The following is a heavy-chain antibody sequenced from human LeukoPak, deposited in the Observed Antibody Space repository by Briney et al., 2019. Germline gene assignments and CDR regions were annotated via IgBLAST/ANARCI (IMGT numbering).Heavy chain of an antibody. Sequence: SETLSLTCTVSGGSVSSGSYYWSWIRQPPGKGLEWIGYIYYSGSTNYNPSLKSRVTILVDTSKNQFSLKLSSVTAADTAVYYCARGINDILTGSATFDYWGQGTLVTVSS. D-gene: IGHD3-9*01. CDR1: GGSVSSGSYY. CDR2: IYYSGST. V-gene: IGHV4-61*01. CDR3: ARGINDILTGSATFDY. J-gene: IGHJ4*02.